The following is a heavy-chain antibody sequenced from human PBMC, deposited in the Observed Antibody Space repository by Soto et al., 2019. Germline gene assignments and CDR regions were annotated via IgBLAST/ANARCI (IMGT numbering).Heavy chain of an antibody. CDR2: ISAYNGNT. CDR1: GYTFTSYG. V-gene: IGHV1-18*01. J-gene: IGHJ4*02. Sequence: ASLKVSCKASGYTFTSYGISWVRQAPGQGLEGMGWISAYNGNTNYAQKLQGRATMTTDTSTSTAYMELRSLRSEDTAVYYCARQKVGANDYWGQGTLVTVSS. D-gene: IGHD1-26*01. CDR3: ARQKVGANDY.